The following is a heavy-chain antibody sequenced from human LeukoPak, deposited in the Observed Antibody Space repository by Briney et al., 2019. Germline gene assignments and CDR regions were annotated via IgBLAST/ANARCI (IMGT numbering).Heavy chain of an antibody. J-gene: IGHJ4*02. CDR3: AKDIVRYYDSSGYYDY. V-gene: IGHV3-33*06. Sequence: GGSLRLSCAASGFTFSSYGMHWVRQAPGKGLEWVAVIWYDGSNKYYADSVKGRFTISRDNSKNTLYLQMNSRRAEDTAVYYCAKDIVRYYDSSGYYDYWGQGTLVTVSS. CDR1: GFTFSSYG. CDR2: IWYDGSNK. D-gene: IGHD3-22*01.